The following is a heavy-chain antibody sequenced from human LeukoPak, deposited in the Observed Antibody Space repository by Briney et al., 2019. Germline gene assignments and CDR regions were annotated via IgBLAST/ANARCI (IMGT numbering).Heavy chain of an antibody. CDR1: GGSISSSSYY. Sequence: SETLSLTCTVSGGSISSSSYYWGWIRQPPGKGLEWIGSIYYSGSTYYNPSLKSRVTISVDTSKNQFSLKLSSVTAADTALYYCAYQARGFDYWGQGTLVTVSS. J-gene: IGHJ4*02. CDR3: AYQARGFDY. V-gene: IGHV4-39*07. D-gene: IGHD5-12*01. CDR2: IYYSGST.